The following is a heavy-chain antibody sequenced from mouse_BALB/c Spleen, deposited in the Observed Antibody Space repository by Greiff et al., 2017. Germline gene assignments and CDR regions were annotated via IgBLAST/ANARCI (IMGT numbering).Heavy chain of an antibody. D-gene: IGHD1-1*01. CDR1: GFTFSSFG. J-gene: IGHJ1*01. Sequence: EVQLVESGGGLVQPGGSRKLSCAASGFTFSSFGMHWVRQAPGKGLEWVAYISSGISTIYYAATVKGRFTISRDNPTNTLFLQITSLRSEDTAMYYCAREEDYCGSYVGYFDVWGAGTTVTVSS. CDR3: AREEDYCGSYVGYFDV. V-gene: IGHV5-17*02. CDR2: ISSGISTI.